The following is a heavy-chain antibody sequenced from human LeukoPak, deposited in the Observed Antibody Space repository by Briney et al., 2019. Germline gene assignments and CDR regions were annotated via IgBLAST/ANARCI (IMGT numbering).Heavy chain of an antibody. Sequence: GGSLRLSCAASGFTFSSYGMHWVRQAPGKGLEWVAVIWYGGSNKYYADSVKGRFTISRDNSKNTLYLQMNSLRAEDTAVYYCAKRPCGGDCFDAFDIWGQGTMVTVSS. CDR3: AKRPCGGDCFDAFDI. V-gene: IGHV3-30*02. CDR1: GFTFSSYG. D-gene: IGHD2-21*01. J-gene: IGHJ3*02. CDR2: IWYGGSNK.